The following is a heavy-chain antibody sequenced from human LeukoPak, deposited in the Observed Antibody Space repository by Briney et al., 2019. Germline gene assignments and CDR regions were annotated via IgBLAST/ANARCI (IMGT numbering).Heavy chain of an antibody. CDR2: IKQDGSEK. CDR3: ATSTAAAGTD. Sequence: GGPLRLSCAASGFTFSDYWMNWVRQAPGKGLEWVANIKQDGSEKYYVDSVKGRFTISRDNAQNSLYLQMNSLRAEDTAIYYCATSTAAAGTDWGQGTLVAVSS. D-gene: IGHD6-13*01. V-gene: IGHV3-7*03. CDR1: GFTFSDYW. J-gene: IGHJ4*02.